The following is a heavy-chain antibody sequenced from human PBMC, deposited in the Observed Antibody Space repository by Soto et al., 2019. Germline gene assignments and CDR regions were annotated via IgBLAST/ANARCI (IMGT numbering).Heavy chain of an antibody. CDR2: IYYSGST. J-gene: IGHJ4*02. V-gene: IGHV4-59*01. CDR3: ARDSFSYYDSSGYDY. CDR1: GGSISSYY. D-gene: IGHD3-22*01. Sequence: SETLSLTCTVSGGSISSYYWSWIRQPPGKGLEWIGYIYYSGSTNYNPSLKSRVTISVDTPKNQFSLKLSSVTAADTAVYYCARDSFSYYDSSGYDYWGQGTLVTVSS.